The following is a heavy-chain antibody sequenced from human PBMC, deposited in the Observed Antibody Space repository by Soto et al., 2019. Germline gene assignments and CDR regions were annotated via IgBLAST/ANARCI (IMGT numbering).Heavy chain of an antibody. CDR1: GFTFSNAW. J-gene: IGHJ4*02. CDR3: TTSRRSYSSSGADPTDY. V-gene: IGHV3-15*07. CDR2: IKSKTDGGTT. D-gene: IGHD6-6*01. Sequence: EVQLVESGGGLVKPGGSLRLSCAASGFTFSNAWMNWVRQAPGKGLEWVGRIKSKTDGGTTDYAAPLKGRFTISRDDSKNTLYLQMNSLKTEDTAVYYCTTSRRSYSSSGADPTDYWGQGTLVTVSS.